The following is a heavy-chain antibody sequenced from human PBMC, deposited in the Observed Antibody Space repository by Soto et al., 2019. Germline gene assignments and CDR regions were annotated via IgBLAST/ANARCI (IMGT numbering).Heavy chain of an antibody. Sequence: GGSLRLSCAASGFTFSSYSMNWVRQAPGKGLEWVSYISSSSSTIYYADSVKGRFTISRDNAKNSLYLQMNSLRAEDTAVYYCARDVQRLGYCSGGSCYPQDDAFDIWGQGTMVTVSS. CDR3: ARDVQRLGYCSGGSCYPQDDAFDI. D-gene: IGHD2-15*01. CDR1: GFTFSSYS. V-gene: IGHV3-48*01. J-gene: IGHJ3*02. CDR2: ISSSSSTI.